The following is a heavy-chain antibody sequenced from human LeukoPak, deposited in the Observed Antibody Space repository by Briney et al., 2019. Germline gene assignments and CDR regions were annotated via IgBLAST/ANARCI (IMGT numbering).Heavy chain of an antibody. CDR1: GGSISSSSYY. V-gene: IGHV4-39*01. CDR3: ARKVAARTLLGYFDY. D-gene: IGHD6-6*01. CDR2: IYYSGST. Sequence: SETLSLTCTVSGGSISSSSYYWGWIRQPPGKGLEWIGSIYYSGSTYYNPSLKSRVTISVDTSKNQFSLKLSSVTAADTAVYYCARKVAARTLLGYFDYWGQGTLVTVSS. J-gene: IGHJ4*02.